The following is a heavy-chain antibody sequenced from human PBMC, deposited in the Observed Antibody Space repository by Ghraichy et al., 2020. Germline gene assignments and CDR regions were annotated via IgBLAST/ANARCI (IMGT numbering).Heavy chain of an antibody. V-gene: IGHV3-48*02. CDR1: GFTFSSYS. CDR2: ISSSSSTI. CDR3: ARDSPDYYDSSGYYYAFDI. D-gene: IGHD3-22*01. J-gene: IGHJ3*02. Sequence: GGSLRLSCAASGFTFSSYSMNWVRQAPGKGLEWVSYISSSSSTIYYADSVKGRFTISRDNAKNSLYLQMNSLRDEDTAVYYCARDSPDYYDSSGYYYAFDIWGQGTMVTVSS.